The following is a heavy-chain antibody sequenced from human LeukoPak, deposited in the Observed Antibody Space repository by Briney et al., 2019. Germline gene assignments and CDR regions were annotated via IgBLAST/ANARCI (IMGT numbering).Heavy chain of an antibody. CDR3: ARGGGYCSGGSCYTYHFDY. J-gene: IGHJ4*02. CDR2: IYYSGST. Sequence: PPETLSLTCTVSGGSISSYYWSWIRQPPGKGLEWIGYIYYSGSTNYNPSLKSRVTISVDTSKNQFSLKLSSVTAADTAVYYCARGGGYCSGGSCYTYHFDYWGQGTLVTVSS. D-gene: IGHD2-15*01. V-gene: IGHV4-59*01. CDR1: GGSISSYY.